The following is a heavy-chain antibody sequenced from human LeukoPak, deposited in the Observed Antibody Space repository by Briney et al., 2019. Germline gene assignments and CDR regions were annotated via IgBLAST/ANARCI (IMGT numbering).Heavy chain of an antibody. CDR1: GGTFSSYA. CDR3: ARNGKYYDFWRGPAGDNWFDP. Sequence: SVKVSCTASGGTFSSYAISWVRQAPGQGLEWMGGIIPIFGTANYAQKFQGRVTITTDESTSTAYMELSSLRSEDTAVYYCARNGKYYDFWRGPAGDNWFDPWGQGTLVTVSS. D-gene: IGHD3-3*01. J-gene: IGHJ5*02. CDR2: IIPIFGTA. V-gene: IGHV1-69*05.